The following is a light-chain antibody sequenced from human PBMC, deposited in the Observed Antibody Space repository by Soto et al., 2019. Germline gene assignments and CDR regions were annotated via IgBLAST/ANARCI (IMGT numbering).Light chain of an antibody. Sequence: DIQMTQSPSSLSASVGDTVTITCRASQIIISYLNWYQQKPGKAPNLLIYGASSLQSGVPSRFSGSASGTDFTLTNSSLQPEDFATYYCQQTYSAPWTFGQGTKV. CDR1: QIIISY. V-gene: IGKV1-39*01. J-gene: IGKJ1*01. CDR3: QQTYSAPWT. CDR2: GAS.